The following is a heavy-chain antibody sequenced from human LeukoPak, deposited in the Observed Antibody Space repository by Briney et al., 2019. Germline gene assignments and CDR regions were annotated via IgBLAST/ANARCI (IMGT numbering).Heavy chain of an antibody. J-gene: IGHJ4*02. Sequence: PSETLSLTCTVSGGSISSSSYYWGWIRQPPGKGLEWIGSIYYSGGTYYNPSLKSRVTISVDTSKNQFSLKLSSVTAADTAVYYCAMIAVAGSYYFDYWGQGTLVTVSS. CDR1: GGSISSSSYY. D-gene: IGHD6-19*01. CDR3: AMIAVAGSYYFDY. CDR2: IYYSGGT. V-gene: IGHV4-39*01.